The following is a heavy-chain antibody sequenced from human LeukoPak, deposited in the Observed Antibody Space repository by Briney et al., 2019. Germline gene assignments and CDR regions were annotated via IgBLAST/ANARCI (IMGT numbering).Heavy chain of an antibody. CDR3: AKKIGGSFIYYYYGMDV. Sequence: GSLRLSCAASGFSFSNYAMHWVRQAPGKGLEWVSAISGSGGSTYYADSVKGRFTISRDNSKNTLYLQMNSLRAEDTAVYYCAKKIGGSFIYYYYGMDVWGQGTTVTVSS. D-gene: IGHD1-26*01. CDR2: ISGSGGST. CDR1: GFSFSNYA. V-gene: IGHV3-23*01. J-gene: IGHJ6*02.